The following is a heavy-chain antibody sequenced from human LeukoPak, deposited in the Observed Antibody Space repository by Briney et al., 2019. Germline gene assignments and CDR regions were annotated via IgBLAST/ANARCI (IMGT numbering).Heavy chain of an antibody. J-gene: IGHJ4*02. CDR2: ISGSGGST. V-gene: IGHV3-23*01. CDR3: TTMATWEMATVTGHRDDY. D-gene: IGHD5-24*01. CDR1: GFTFSNYA. Sequence: GGSLRLSCAASGFTFSNYAMSWVRQAPGKGLEGVSAISGSGGSTYYADCVKGRFTISRENTKNTLYLQMNSLRAEDTAVYYCTTMATWEMATVTGHRDDYWGQGTLVIVSS.